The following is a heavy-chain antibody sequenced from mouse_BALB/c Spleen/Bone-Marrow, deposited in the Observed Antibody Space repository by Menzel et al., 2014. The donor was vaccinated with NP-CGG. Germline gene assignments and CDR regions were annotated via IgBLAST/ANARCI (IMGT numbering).Heavy chain of an antibody. CDR1: GFTFSNYW. CDR2: IRLKSNNYAT. CDR3: TTGFAY. J-gene: IGHJ3*01. V-gene: IGHV6-6*02. Sequence: EVKVEESGGGLVQPGGSMELSCVASGFTFSNYWMNWVRQSPERGLEWVAEIRLKSNNYATHYAESVKGRFTISRDDSKSSVYLQMNNLRAEDTGIYYCTTGFAYWCQGTLVTVSA.